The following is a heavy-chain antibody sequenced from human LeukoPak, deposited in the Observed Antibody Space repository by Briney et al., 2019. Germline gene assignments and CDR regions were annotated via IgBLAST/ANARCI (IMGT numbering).Heavy chain of an antibody. D-gene: IGHD1-26*01. V-gene: IGHV1-18*01. J-gene: IGHJ6*02. CDR2: ISAYNGNT. CDR1: GYTFTSYG. CDR3: ARVGRRTGERYYYYGMDV. Sequence: ASVKVSCKASGYTFTSYGISWVRQAPGQGPEWMGWISAYNGNTNYAQKLQGRVTMTTDTSTSTAYMELRSLRSDDTAVYYCARVGRRTGERYYYYGMDVWGQGTTVTVSS.